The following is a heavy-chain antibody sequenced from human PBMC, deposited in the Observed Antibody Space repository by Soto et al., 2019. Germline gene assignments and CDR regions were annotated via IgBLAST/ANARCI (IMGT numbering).Heavy chain of an antibody. CDR3: ARGLGGRMDD. CDR1: GTIFSSYT. D-gene: IGHD3-16*01. Sequence: QVQLVQSGAEVKKPGSSVRVSCKASGTIFSSYTISWVRQAPGKGLEWMGRIIPILGETNSAQKFQGRVTITADKSTNTAYMDLNSLRLEDTAVYYCARGLGGRMDDWGQGTTVTVSS. V-gene: IGHV1-69*08. CDR2: IIPILGET. J-gene: IGHJ6*02.